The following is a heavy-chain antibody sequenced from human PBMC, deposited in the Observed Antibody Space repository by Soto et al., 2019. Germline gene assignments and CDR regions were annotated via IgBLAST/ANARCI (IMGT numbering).Heavy chain of an antibody. CDR2: ISGSGGST. D-gene: IGHD3-22*01. CDR1: GFTFSSYA. Sequence: PGGSLRLSCAASGFTFSSYAMSWVRQAPGKGLEWVSAISGSGGSTYYADSVKGRFTISRDNSKNTLYLQMNSLRAEDTAVYYCAKGGSYDSSGYYYSRRRDFDYWGQGTLVTVSS. V-gene: IGHV3-23*01. CDR3: AKGGSYDSSGYYYSRRRDFDY. J-gene: IGHJ4*02.